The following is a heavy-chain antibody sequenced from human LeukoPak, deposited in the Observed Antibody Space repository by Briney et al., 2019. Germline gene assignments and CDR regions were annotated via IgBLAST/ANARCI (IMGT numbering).Heavy chain of an antibody. CDR3: ARLSSSSSPYFDY. V-gene: IGHV5-51*01. Sequence: GGSLKTSCKGPGYRFTSYWIGWVRQLPGKGLGWMGVIYPGDSDTRYSPSFQGQVTISADKSISTAYLQWSSLKASDNAMYYCARLSSSSSPYFDYWGQGTLVTVSS. D-gene: IGHD6-6*01. CDR2: IYPGDSDT. CDR1: GYRFTSYW. J-gene: IGHJ4*02.